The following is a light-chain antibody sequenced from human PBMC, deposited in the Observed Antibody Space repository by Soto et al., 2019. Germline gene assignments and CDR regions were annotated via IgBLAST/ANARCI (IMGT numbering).Light chain of an antibody. Sequence: DIQMTQAPSSLYASIGDRVTITCRASQSIITYLYWYQQKSGNAPKLLIHGAYNLESVVPSRFSRSVSGTDFTLTICGLQTEHMAIYHSHQSYSSHPEYTFGQGTQLEIQ. CDR1: QSIITY. J-gene: IGKJ2*01. CDR3: HQSYSSHPEYT. V-gene: IGKV1-39*01. CDR2: GAY.